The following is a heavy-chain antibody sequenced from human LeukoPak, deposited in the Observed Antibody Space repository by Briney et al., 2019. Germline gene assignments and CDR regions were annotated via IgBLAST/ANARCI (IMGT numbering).Heavy chain of an antibody. D-gene: IGHD3-3*01. CDR1: GFTFSSYS. CDR3: ARVFRPSLTVFIIRGAFDI. J-gene: IGHJ3*02. CDR2: ISSSSSYI. V-gene: IGHV3-21*01. Sequence: GGSLRLSCAASGFTFSSYSMNWVRQAPGKGLEWVSSISSSSSYIYYADSVKGRFTISRDNAKNSLYLQMNSLRAEDTAVYYCARVFRPSLTVFIIRGAFDIWGQGTMVTVSS.